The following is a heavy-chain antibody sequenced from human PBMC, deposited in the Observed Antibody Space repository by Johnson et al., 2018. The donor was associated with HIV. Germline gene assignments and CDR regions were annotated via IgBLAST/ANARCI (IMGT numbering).Heavy chain of an antibody. D-gene: IGHD3-10*01. CDR2: ISWNSGSGTNI. CDR3: ARASYYYGSADI. Sequence: VQLVESGGGLVQPGRSLRLSCAASGFTFDDYAMHWVRQAPGKGLEWVSGISWNSGSGTNIYYADSVKGRFTISRDNAKKSLFLQMNSLRAEDTAVYYCARASYYYGSADIWGQGTMVTVSS. CDR1: GFTFDDYA. V-gene: IGHV3-9*01. J-gene: IGHJ3*02.